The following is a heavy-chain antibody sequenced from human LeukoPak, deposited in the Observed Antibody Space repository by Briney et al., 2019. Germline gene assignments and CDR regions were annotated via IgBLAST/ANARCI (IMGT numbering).Heavy chain of an antibody. Sequence: GASVKVSCKASGYSFSAYYIHWVRQAPGQGLEWMGWINPNTGGTHFEQKFQGRVTMTRDTSISTAYMELTRLTSDDTAVYYCARESYSGYVRWLDPWGQGTLVTVSS. J-gene: IGHJ5*02. CDR1: GYSFSAYY. V-gene: IGHV1-2*02. D-gene: IGHD5-12*01. CDR2: INPNTGGT. CDR3: ARESYSGYVRWLDP.